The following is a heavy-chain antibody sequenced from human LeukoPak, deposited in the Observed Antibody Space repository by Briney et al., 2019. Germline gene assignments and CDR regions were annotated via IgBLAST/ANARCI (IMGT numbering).Heavy chain of an antibody. CDR2: IYTSGST. J-gene: IGHJ4*02. Sequence: SETLSLTCTVPGGSISSYYWSWIRQPAGKGLEWIGRIYTSGSTNYNPSLKSRVTMSVDTSKNQFSLKLSSVTAADTAVFYCAANSADYNTLGSSYKVWGQGTLVTVSS. CDR3: AANSADYNTLGSSYKV. D-gene: IGHD3-10*01. CDR1: GGSISSYY. V-gene: IGHV4-4*07.